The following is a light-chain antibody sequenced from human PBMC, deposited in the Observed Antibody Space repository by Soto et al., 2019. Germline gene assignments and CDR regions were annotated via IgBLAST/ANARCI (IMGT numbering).Light chain of an antibody. V-gene: IGKV1-5*01. J-gene: IGKJ1*01. CDR3: QQYNSYPWT. CDR2: DVS. CDR1: QSISSW. Sequence: DIPMTQSPSTLSASVGDRVTITCRASQSISSWLAWYQQKPGKAPKFLIYDVSSLQSGVPSRFSGSGSGTEFTLTISSLQPDDFATYYCQQYNSYPWTFGQGTKVEIK.